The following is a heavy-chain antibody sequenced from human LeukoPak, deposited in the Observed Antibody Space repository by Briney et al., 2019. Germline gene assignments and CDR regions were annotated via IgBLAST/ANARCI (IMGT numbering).Heavy chain of an antibody. Sequence: GGSLRLSCVASGFTFSDYAMSWVRQAPGKGLEWIAALNGGRTFFQDSVRGRFTISRDNSKNTLYLQLNSLRGDDTAVYYCVKEVTGYGYFDYWGRGTLVTVSS. CDR2: LNGGRT. D-gene: IGHD2-2*03. CDR1: GFTFSDYA. V-gene: IGHV3-23*01. CDR3: VKEVTGYGYFDY. J-gene: IGHJ4*02.